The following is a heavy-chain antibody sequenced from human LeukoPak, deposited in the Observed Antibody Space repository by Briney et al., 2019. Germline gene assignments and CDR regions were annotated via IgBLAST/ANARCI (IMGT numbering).Heavy chain of an antibody. D-gene: IGHD2-2*02. CDR3: ARGREHCSSTSCYTSNWFDP. Sequence: ASVKVSCKASGYTFTSYDINWVRQATGQGLEWMGWMNPNSGNTGYAQKFQGRVTMTRNTSISTAYMELSSLRSEDTAVYYCARGREHCSSTSCYTSNWFDPWGQGTLVTVSS. CDR2: MNPNSGNT. V-gene: IGHV1-8*01. J-gene: IGHJ5*02. CDR1: GYTFTSYD.